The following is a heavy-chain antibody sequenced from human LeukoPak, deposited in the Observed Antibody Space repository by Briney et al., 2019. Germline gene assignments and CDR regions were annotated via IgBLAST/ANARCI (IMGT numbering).Heavy chain of an antibody. V-gene: IGHV3-21*01. CDR2: ISSSSSYI. CDR1: GFTFSSYS. Sequence: GGSLRLSCVASGFTFSSYSMNWVRQAPGKGLEWVSSISSSSSYIYYADSVKGRFTISRDNAKNSLYLQMNSLRAEDTAVYYCARGCSSTSCYGHYMDVWGKGTTVTVSS. CDR3: ARGCSSTSCYGHYMDV. D-gene: IGHD2-2*01. J-gene: IGHJ6*03.